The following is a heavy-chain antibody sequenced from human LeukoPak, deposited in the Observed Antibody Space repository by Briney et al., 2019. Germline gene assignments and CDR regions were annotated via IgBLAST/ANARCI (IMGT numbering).Heavy chain of an antibody. CDR2: IKQDGSEK. CDR3: ARGRGWLIDC. CDR1: GFSISDHW. D-gene: IGHD3-22*01. J-gene: IGHJ4*02. Sequence: GGSLRLSCAASGFSISDHWLNWVRQAPGKGLEWVANIKQDGSEKYYVDSVKGRFTISRDNAKNSLYLQMNSLRAEDTAVYYCARGRGWLIDCWGQGTLVTVSS. V-gene: IGHV3-7*01.